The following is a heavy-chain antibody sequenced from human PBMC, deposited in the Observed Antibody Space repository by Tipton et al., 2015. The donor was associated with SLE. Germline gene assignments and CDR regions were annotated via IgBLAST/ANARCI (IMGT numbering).Heavy chain of an antibody. CDR2: IYYSGST. CDR3: ARSLPGSEVAFGI. CDR1: GGSIRSHY. Sequence: TLSLTCTVSGGSIRSHYWSWIRQPPGKGLEWIAYIYYSGSTNYNPSLKSRTTISVDMSKNQFFLKVNSVTAADTAMYFCARSLPGSEVAFGIWGQGTMVTVS. V-gene: IGHV4-59*11. J-gene: IGHJ3*02. D-gene: IGHD1-14*01.